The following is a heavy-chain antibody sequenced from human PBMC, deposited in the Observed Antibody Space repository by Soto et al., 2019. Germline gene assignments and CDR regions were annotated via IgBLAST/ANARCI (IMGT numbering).Heavy chain of an antibody. CDR1: GFTFSSYA. D-gene: IGHD3-10*01. CDR2: ISYDGSNK. Sequence: QVQLVESGGGVVQPGRSLRLSCAASGFTFSSYAMHWVRQAPGKGLEWVAVISYDGSNKYYADSVKGRFTISRDNSKNTLYLQMNSLRAEDTAVYYCARGYAMVRGPEGWLGWFDPWGQGTLVTVSS. J-gene: IGHJ5*02. CDR3: ARGYAMVRGPEGWLGWFDP. V-gene: IGHV3-30-3*01.